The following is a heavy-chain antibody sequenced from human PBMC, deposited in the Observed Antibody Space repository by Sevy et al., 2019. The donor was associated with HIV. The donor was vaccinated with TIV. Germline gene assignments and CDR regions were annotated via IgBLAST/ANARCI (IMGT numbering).Heavy chain of an antibody. Sequence: SETLSLTCAVYGGSFSGYYWSWIRQPPGKELEWIGEINHSGSTNYNPSLKSRVTISVDTSNNQFSLKLSSVTAADTDVYYCARIQGRLGSSSSAGDFDYWGQGTLVTVSS. CDR1: GGSFSGYY. V-gene: IGHV4-34*01. J-gene: IGHJ4*02. CDR3: ARIQGRLGSSSSAGDFDY. CDR2: INHSGST. D-gene: IGHD6-6*01.